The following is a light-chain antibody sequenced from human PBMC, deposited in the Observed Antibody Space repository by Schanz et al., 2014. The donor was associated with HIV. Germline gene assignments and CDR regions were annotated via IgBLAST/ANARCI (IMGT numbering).Light chain of an antibody. J-gene: IGKJ2*01. V-gene: IGKV2-30*02. CDR2: QVS. Sequence: DFVLTQSPLSLPVTLGQPASISCRSSQSLLHSDGNTYLSWFHQRPGQSPRRLIYQVSNRDSGVPDRFSGSGSGTDFTLKISRVEAEDVGVYYCMQGTHWPYTFGQGTKLEIK. CDR1: QSLLHSDGNTY. CDR3: MQGTHWPYT.